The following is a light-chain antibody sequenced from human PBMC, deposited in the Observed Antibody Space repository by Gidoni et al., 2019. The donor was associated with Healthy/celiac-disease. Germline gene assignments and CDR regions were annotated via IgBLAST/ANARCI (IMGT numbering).Light chain of an antibody. Sequence: QSVLTQPPSVSGAPGPRVTISCTGSSSNIGAGYDVHWYQQLPGTAPKLLLYGNSNRPSGVPDRFSGSKSGTSASLAISGLQAEDEADYYCQSYDSSLSGFYVFGTGTKVTVL. CDR1: SSNIGAGYD. CDR2: GNS. J-gene: IGLJ1*01. V-gene: IGLV1-40*01. CDR3: QSYDSSLSGFYV.